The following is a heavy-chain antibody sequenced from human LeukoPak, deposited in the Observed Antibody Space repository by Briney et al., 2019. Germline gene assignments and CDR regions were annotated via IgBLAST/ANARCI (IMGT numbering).Heavy chain of an antibody. CDR1: GGSFSGYY. J-gene: IGHJ4*01. D-gene: IGHD2-21*02. CDR3: ARYGDPTYYFDY. Sequence: LETLSLTCAVYGGSFSGYYWSWIRQPAGKGLEWIGRIYTSDDAKYNPSLESRVTMSVDTSKNQFSLKLSSVTAADTAVYYCARYGDPTYYFDYWGQGTLVAVSS. CDR2: IYTSDDA. V-gene: IGHV4-59*10.